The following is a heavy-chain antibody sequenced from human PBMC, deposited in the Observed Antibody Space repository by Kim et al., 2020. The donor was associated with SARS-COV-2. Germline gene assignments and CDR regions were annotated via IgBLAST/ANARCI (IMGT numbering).Heavy chain of an antibody. D-gene: IGHD3-3*01. CDR3: ARDSASPDIDAVGLFDY. Sequence: LKSRVTISVDTSKNQFSLKLSSVTAADTAVYYCARDSASPDIDAVGLFDYWGQGTMVTVSS. J-gene: IGHJ4*02. V-gene: IGHV4-31*02.